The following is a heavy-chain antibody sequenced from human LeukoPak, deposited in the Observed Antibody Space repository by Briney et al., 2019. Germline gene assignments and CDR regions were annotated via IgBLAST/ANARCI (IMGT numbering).Heavy chain of an antibody. Sequence: ASVKVSCKASGYTFTGHGISWVRQAPGQGLEWMGWISGYNGNTNYAQKFQGRVTMTTDTSTSTAYMEVRSLRSDDTAVYYCARDEVSVTGKRVDYWGQGTLVTVSS. CDR3: ARDEVSVTGKRVDY. V-gene: IGHV1-18*01. CDR2: ISGYNGNT. J-gene: IGHJ4*02. D-gene: IGHD6-19*01. CDR1: GYTFTGHG.